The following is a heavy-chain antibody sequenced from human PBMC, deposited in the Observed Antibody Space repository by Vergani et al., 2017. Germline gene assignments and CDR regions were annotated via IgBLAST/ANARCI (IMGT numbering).Heavy chain of an antibody. J-gene: IGHJ4*02. V-gene: IGHV5-51*01. CDR1: GYSFTNYW. Sequence: EVPLVQSGAEVKKPGESLKISCQISGYSFTNYWIGWVRQMPGKGLEWMGIIHPADSDTRYNPSFQGQVTISVDKSISTAYLQRSSLRASDRAMYYCARQYGRDSSGNKYFDYWDQGTLVTVTS. CDR2: IHPADSDT. CDR3: ARQYGRDSSGNKYFDY. D-gene: IGHD3-22*01.